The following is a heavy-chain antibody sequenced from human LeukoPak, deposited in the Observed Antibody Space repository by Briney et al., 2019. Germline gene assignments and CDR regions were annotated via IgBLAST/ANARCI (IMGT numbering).Heavy chain of an antibody. Sequence: SETLSLTCTVSGGSISSGSYYWSWVRQHPGKGLEWIGHIYYSGNSYYNPSLKGRVTMSIDRSKNQFSLKLSSVTAADTAFYYCARDWRYCSVGSCSYYFDYWGQGALVTVSS. CDR3: ARDWRYCSVGSCSYYFDY. D-gene: IGHD2-15*01. CDR1: GGSISSGSYY. V-gene: IGHV4-31*03. J-gene: IGHJ4*02. CDR2: IYYSGNS.